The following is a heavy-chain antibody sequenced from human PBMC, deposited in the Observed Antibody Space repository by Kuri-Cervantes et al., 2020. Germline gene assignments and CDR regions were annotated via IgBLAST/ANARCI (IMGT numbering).Heavy chain of an antibody. V-gene: IGHV3-7*01. Sequence: ETLSLTCAASEFTFSSYWMNWVRQAPGKGLEWVANIKQDGGEKYYVNSVKGRFTISRDNARNSLSLQMNSLRAEDTAVYYCARGSVLAANIFDNWGQGTLVTVSS. D-gene: IGHD2-15*01. CDR2: IKQDGGEK. CDR1: EFTFSSYW. J-gene: IGHJ4*02. CDR3: ARGSVLAANIFDN.